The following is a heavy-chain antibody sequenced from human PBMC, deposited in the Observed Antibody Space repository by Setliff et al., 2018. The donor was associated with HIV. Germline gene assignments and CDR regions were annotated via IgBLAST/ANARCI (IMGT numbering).Heavy chain of an antibody. CDR1: GGSFSGYY. V-gene: IGHV4-34*01. Sequence: SETLSLTCAVYGGSFSGYYWTWIRQPPGKGLEWIGDINHSGKTNYNRSLKSRVTISLDTSKNQFSLRLTSVTAADTAVHYCAREGGTGRSSWYGAYWYDPWGQGTLVTVSS. CDR2: INHSGKT. D-gene: IGHD6-13*01. J-gene: IGHJ5*02. CDR3: AREGGTGRSSWYGAYWYDP.